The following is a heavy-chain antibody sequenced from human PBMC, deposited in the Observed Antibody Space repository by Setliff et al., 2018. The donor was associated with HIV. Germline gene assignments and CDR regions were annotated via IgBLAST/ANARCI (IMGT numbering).Heavy chain of an antibody. CDR1: GFTFRTFA. J-gene: IGHJ3*02. D-gene: IGHD3-22*01. Sequence: GGSLRLSCVASGFTFRTFAMHWVRQAPGKGLEWVSVISYDGSKNHYVDSAKGRFTISRDNAKSSLYLQMNSLRVEDTAVYYCAKDCDYFDSSAYYDALDMWGQGTMVTVSS. V-gene: IGHV3-30*07. CDR3: AKDCDYFDSSAYYDALDM. CDR2: ISYDGSKN.